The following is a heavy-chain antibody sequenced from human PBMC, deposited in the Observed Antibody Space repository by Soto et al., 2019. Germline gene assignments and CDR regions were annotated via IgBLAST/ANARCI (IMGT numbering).Heavy chain of an antibody. V-gene: IGHV3-30*04. D-gene: IGHD6-19*01. J-gene: IGHJ4*02. Sequence: GGSPRLCCAASGFIFCGYSLHWVRQAPGKGLDWVAFISHDGSDTSYADSVKGRFTISRDNAKNTLYLQMNSLRAEDTAVYYCARDRGWSLFDYWGQGTLVTVSS. CDR1: GFIFCGYS. CDR2: ISHDGSDT. CDR3: ARDRGWSLFDY.